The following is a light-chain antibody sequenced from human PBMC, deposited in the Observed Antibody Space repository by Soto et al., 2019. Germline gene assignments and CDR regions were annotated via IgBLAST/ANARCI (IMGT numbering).Light chain of an antibody. Sequence: QSALTQPASVSGSPGQSITISCTGTSSDVGSYNLVSWYQQHPGKAPKLMIYEGSKRPSGVSNRFSGSKSGNTASLTIAGLQAGDEADYYCCSYAGSSTFGVFGGGTKVTVL. CDR1: SSDVGSYNL. J-gene: IGLJ2*01. V-gene: IGLV2-23*03. CDR3: CSYAGSSTFGV. CDR2: EGS.